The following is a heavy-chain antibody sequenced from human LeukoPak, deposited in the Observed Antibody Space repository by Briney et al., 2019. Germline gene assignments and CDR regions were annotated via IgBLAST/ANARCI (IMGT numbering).Heavy chain of an antibody. D-gene: IGHD1-26*01. Sequence: PSETLSLTCTVSGGSISSGSYYWSWIRQPAGKGLEWIGRIYTSGSTNYNPSLKSRVTISVDTSKNQFSLKLSSVTAADTAVYYCAREGTSGSSPFDYWGQGTLVTVSS. J-gene: IGHJ4*02. CDR2: IYTSGST. V-gene: IGHV4-61*02. CDR3: AREGTSGSSPFDY. CDR1: GGSISSGSYY.